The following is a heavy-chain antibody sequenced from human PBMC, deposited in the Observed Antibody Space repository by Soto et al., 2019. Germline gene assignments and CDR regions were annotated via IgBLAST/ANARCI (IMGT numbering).Heavy chain of an antibody. CDR2: IIPIFGTA. J-gene: IGHJ4*02. V-gene: IGHV1-69*06. CDR3: ARRGMAAAGPFDY. Sequence: AVKDSCKASGGTFSSYAISWVRQAPGQGLEWMGGIIPIFGTANYAQKFQGRVTITADKSTSTAYMELSSLRSEDTAVYYCARRGMAAAGPFDYWGQGNLVTVSS. CDR1: GGTFSSYA. D-gene: IGHD6-13*01.